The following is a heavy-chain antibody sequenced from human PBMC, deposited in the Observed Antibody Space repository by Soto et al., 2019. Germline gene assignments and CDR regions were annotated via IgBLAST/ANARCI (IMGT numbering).Heavy chain of an antibody. CDR2: INTNTGNP. CDR3: ARYYYDSSDNYYYYYGMDV. V-gene: IGHV7-4-1*01. J-gene: IGHJ6*02. Sequence: AASVKVSCKASGYTFTSYAMNWVRQAPGRGLEWMGWINTNTGNPTYAQGFTGRFVFSLDTSVSTAYLQICSLKAEDTAVYYCARYYYDSSDNYYYYYGMDVWGQGTTVTVSS. CDR1: GYTFTSYA. D-gene: IGHD3-22*01.